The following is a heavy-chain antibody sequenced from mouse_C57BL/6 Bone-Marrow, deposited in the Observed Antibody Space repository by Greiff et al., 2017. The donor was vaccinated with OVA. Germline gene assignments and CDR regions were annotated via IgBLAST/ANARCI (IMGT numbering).Heavy chain of an antibody. J-gene: IGHJ1*03. CDR2: IDPSDSYT. CDR3: ASCYSSSYWYFDV. D-gene: IGHD1-1*01. Sequence: QVQLQQPGAELVMPGASVKLSCKASGYTFTSYRMHWVKQRPGQGLEWIGEIDPSDSYTNYNQKFKGKSTLTVDKSSSTAYMQLSSLTSEDSAVYYCASCYSSSYWYFDVWGTGTTVTVSS. V-gene: IGHV1-69*01. CDR1: GYTFTSYR.